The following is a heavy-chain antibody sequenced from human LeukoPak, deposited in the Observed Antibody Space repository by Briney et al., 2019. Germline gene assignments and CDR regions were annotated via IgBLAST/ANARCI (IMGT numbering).Heavy chain of an antibody. CDR3: ARLRYDISTGYYQEYYYMDV. J-gene: IGHJ6*03. D-gene: IGHD3-9*01. CDR1: GYSFTSYW. V-gene: IGHV5-51*01. CDR2: IYPGDSDT. Sequence: GESLKISCKGSGYSFTSYWIGWVRPMPGKGLEWMGIIYPGDSDTRYSPSFQGQVTISADKSISTAYLQWSSLKASDTAMYYCARLRYDISTGYYQEYYYMDVWGKGTTVTVSS.